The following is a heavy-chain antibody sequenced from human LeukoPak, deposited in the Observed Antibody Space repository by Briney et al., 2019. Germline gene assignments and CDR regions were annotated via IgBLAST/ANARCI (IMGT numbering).Heavy chain of an antibody. CDR3: ARGGSPSSSWLYWFDP. J-gene: IGHJ5*02. CDR2: ISCDGSNK. Sequence: PGRSLRLSCAASGFIFSNYAMHWVRQAPGKGLEWVAVISCDGSNKYYADSVKGRFTISRDNSKNTLYLQMNSLRAEDTAVYYCARGGSPSSSWLYWFDPWGQGTLVTVSS. CDR1: GFIFSNYA. D-gene: IGHD6-13*01. V-gene: IGHV3-30*04.